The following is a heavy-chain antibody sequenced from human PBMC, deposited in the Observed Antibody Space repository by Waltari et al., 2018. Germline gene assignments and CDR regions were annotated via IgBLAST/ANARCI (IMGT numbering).Heavy chain of an antibody. CDR3: ARDRGRGLYLDS. J-gene: IGHJ4*02. CDR1: GDSMRDTFW. D-gene: IGHD2-15*01. Sequence: QLQLQESGPRLVKPSGNLSLTCAVSGDSMRDTFWWSWVRQPPGKGLAWIGQVRGSGKTNYNPSFASRVTISLDTSSNQISLRLTSAAAADTAVYYCARDRGRGLYLDSWGQGTLIAVSP. CDR2: VRGSGKT. V-gene: IGHV4-4*02.